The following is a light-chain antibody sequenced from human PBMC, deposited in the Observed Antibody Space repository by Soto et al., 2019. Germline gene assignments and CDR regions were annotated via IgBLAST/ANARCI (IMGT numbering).Light chain of an antibody. J-gene: IGLJ1*01. V-gene: IGLV2-14*01. CDR3: NSHTSSGIRV. CDR1: SSDVGGYSH. Sequence: LTQPASVSGSPGQSITISCTGTSSDVGGYSHVSWYQHHPGKAPKLIIYEVSDRPSGVSNRFSGSKSGYTASLTISGLQAEDEADYYCNSHTSSGIRVFGTGTKVTVL. CDR2: EVS.